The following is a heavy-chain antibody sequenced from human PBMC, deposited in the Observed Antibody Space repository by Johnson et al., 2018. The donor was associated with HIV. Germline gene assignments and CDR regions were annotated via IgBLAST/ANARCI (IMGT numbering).Heavy chain of an antibody. J-gene: IGHJ3*02. CDR2: IYSGGRT. V-gene: IGHV3-53*01. CDR1: GFTVSSNY. CDR3: ARFRSSNWFDAFDI. D-gene: IGHD6-13*01. Sequence: VQLVESGGGLIQPGGSLRLSCAASGFTVSSNYMSWVRQAPGKGLEWVSVIYSGGRTYYADSVKGRFTISRDNSKNTLYLQMNSLRAEDTAVYYCARFRSSNWFDAFDIWGQGTMVTVSA.